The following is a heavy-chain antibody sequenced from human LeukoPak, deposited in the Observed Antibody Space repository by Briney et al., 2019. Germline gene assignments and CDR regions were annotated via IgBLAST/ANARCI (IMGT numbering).Heavy chain of an antibody. CDR3: ARELCSSSWCLFDY. V-gene: IGHV3-30*03. J-gene: IGHJ4*02. D-gene: IGHD6-13*01. CDR1: GFTFSAYG. Sequence: GKSLRLSCAASGFTFSAYGMHWVRQAPGKGLEWVAVISYDGSNKYYADSVKGRFTISRDNSKNTLYLQMNSLRAEDTAVYYCARELCSSSWCLFDYWGQGTLVTVSS. CDR2: ISYDGSNK.